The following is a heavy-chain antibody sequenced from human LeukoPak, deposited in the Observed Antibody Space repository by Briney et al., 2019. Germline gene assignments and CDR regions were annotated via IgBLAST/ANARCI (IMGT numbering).Heavy chain of an antibody. CDR3: ATYDQWLPHGFDP. D-gene: IGHD6-19*01. CDR1: GYTFTSYD. V-gene: IGHV1-2*02. Sequence: ASVKVSCKASGYTFTSYDINWVRQAPGQGLEWMGWINPNSGGTNYAQKFQGRVTMTRDTSIGTAYLELNRLRSDDTAVYYCATYDQWLPHGFDPWGQGTLVTVSS. J-gene: IGHJ5*02. CDR2: INPNSGGT.